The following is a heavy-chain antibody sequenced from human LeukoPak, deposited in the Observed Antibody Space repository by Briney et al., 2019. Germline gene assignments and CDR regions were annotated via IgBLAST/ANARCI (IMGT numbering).Heavy chain of an antibody. CDR2: ISGSAGST. CDR3: AKGREQLGLFDY. D-gene: IGHD6-6*01. V-gene: IGHV3-23*01. J-gene: IGHJ4*02. Sequence: GGSLRLSCAASGFTFSSYAMSWVRQAPGKWLEWVSTISGSAGSTYYAESVKGRFTISRDNSKNTLYLQMNSPRAEDTAVYYCAKGREQLGLFDYWGQGTLVTVSS. CDR1: GFTFSSYA.